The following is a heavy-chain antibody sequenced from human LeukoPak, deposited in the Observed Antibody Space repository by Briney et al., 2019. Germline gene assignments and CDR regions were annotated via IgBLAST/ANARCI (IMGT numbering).Heavy chain of an antibody. J-gene: IGHJ4*02. CDR3: ARGQGIPEYQLRPLDY. CDR1: GGSISSSNW. CDR2: IYHSGST. Sequence: SETLSLTCAVSGGSISSSNWWSWVRQPPGKGLEWIGEIYHSGSTNYNPSLTSRVTISLDTSKNQFSLKLSSVTAADTAVYYCARGQGIPEYQLRPLDYWGQGTLVTVSS. D-gene: IGHD2-2*01. V-gene: IGHV4-4*02.